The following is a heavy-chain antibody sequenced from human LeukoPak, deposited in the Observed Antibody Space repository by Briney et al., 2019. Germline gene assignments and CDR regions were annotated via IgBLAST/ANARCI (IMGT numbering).Heavy chain of an antibody. CDR3: ARDKAQDSVYYGMDV. CDR1: GFPFSSYS. Sequence: GGSPRLSCAASGFPFSSYSLVWVRQAPGEGLEWVSSISSGSNYIYYADSVKGRFTISRDNARTSLYLQMNSLRAEDTAVYYCARDKAQDSVYYGMDVWGQGTTVIVSS. V-gene: IGHV3-21*06. J-gene: IGHJ6*02. D-gene: IGHD6-6*01. CDR2: ISSGSNYI.